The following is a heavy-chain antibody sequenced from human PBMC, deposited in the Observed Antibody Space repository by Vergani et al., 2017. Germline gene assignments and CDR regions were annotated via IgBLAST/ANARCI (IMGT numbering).Heavy chain of an antibody. J-gene: IGHJ4*02. D-gene: IGHD3-22*01. Sequence: QVQLQESGPGLVKPSQTLSLTCTVSGGSISSGGYYWSWIRQHPGKGLEWIGYIYYSGSTYYNPSLKSRVTISVDTSKNQFSLKLSSVTAADTAVYYCARGLHDYYYDSSGTYDFDYWGQGTLVTVSS. V-gene: IGHV4-31*03. CDR3: ARGLHDYYYDSSGTYDFDY. CDR1: GGSISSGGYY. CDR2: IYYSGST.